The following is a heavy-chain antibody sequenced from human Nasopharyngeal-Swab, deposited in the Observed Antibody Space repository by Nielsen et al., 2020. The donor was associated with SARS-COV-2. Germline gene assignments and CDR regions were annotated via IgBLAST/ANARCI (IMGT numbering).Heavy chain of an antibody. D-gene: IGHD5-18*01. CDR3: ARDHSEVFVDTAYYYYGMDV. Sequence: PGKGLEWIGSIYYSGSTYYNPSLKSRVTISVDTSKNQFSLKLSSVTAADTAVYYCARDHSEVFVDTAYYYYGMDVWGQGTTVTV. J-gene: IGHJ6*02. V-gene: IGHV4-39*07. CDR2: IYYSGST.